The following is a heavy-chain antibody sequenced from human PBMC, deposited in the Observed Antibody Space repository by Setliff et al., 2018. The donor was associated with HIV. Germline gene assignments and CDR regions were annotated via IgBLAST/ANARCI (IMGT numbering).Heavy chain of an antibody. J-gene: IGHJ6*03. V-gene: IGHV4-39*01. D-gene: IGHD2-2*01. CDR2: IHESGST. CDR3: GNQAVVPADMDYYYYIDV. CDR1: GGSISSSSYY. Sequence: SETLSLTCTVSGGSISSSSYYWGWIRQPPGKGLEWIGSIHESGSTHYNPSLKSRVTISVDTSKNQFSLQLSSVTAADTAVYYCGNQAVVPADMDYYYYIDVWGKGTTVTV.